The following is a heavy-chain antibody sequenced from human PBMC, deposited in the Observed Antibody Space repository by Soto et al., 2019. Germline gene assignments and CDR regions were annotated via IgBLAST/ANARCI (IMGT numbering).Heavy chain of an antibody. D-gene: IGHD3-3*01. Sequence: PGGPLRLSCAASGFTFSNAWMSWVRQAPGKGLEWVGRIKSKTDGGTTDYAAPEKGRFTISRDDSKKKLYLQMNSMKTEDTAVYYCTTDTRRVRFLDAFDIWCQGTMVTVSS. J-gene: IGHJ3*02. CDR2: IKSKTDGGTT. CDR3: TTDTRRVRFLDAFDI. CDR1: GFTFSNAW. V-gene: IGHV3-15*01.